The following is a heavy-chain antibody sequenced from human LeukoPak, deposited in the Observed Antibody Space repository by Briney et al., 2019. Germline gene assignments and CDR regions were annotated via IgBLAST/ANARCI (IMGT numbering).Heavy chain of an antibody. CDR2: IYYTGST. CDR1: GGSINSSSYY. CDR3: ATYYDFWSGYYTSPYFDY. J-gene: IGHJ4*02. D-gene: IGHD3-3*01. Sequence: SETLSLTCSVSGGSINSSSYYWGWIRQPPGKGLERIGTIYYTGSTYYNPSLKSRVTISVDTSKKQFSLKLSSVTAADTAVYYCATYYDFWSGYYTSPYFDYWGQGILVTVSS. V-gene: IGHV4-39*07.